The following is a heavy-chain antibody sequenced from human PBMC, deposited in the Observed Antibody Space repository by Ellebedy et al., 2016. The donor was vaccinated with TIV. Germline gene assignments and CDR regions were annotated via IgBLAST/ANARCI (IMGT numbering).Heavy chain of an antibody. Sequence: GGSLRLSCAASRFTFSSYAMSWVRQAPGKGLEWVSAISGSGGSTYYADSVKGRFTISRDNSKNTLYLQMNSLRAEDTAVYYCAKGALRTGTGGGYFDYWGQGTLVTVSS. V-gene: IGHV3-23*01. CDR1: RFTFSSYA. D-gene: IGHD1-1*01. CDR2: ISGSGGST. CDR3: AKGALRTGTGGGYFDY. J-gene: IGHJ4*02.